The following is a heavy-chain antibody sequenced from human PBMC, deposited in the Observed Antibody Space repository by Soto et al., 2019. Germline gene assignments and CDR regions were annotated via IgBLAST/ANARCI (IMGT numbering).Heavy chain of an antibody. D-gene: IGHD6-13*01. J-gene: IGHJ6*03. CDR3: AREEGSIWYPFDYYYYYMDV. V-gene: IGHV3-7*01. CDR2: IKQDGSEK. Sequence: EVQLVESGGGLVQPGGSLRLSCAASGFTFSSYWMSWVRQAPGKGLEWVANIKQDGSEKYYVDSVKGRFTISRDNAKNSLYLQMNSLRAEDTAVYYCAREEGSIWYPFDYYYYYMDVWGKGTTVTVSS. CDR1: GFTFSSYW.